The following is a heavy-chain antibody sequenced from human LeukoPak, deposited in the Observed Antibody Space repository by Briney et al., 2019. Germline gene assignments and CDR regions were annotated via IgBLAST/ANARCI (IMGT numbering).Heavy chain of an antibody. V-gene: IGHV4-34*01. CDR3: ARAPSIAVAGTGPYYFDY. CDR1: GGSFSGYY. D-gene: IGHD6-19*01. J-gene: IGHJ4*02. Sequence: SETLSLTCAVYGGSFSGYYWSWIRQPPGKGLEWIGEINHSGSTNYNPSLKSRVTISVDTSKNQFSLKLSSVTAADTAVYYCARAPSIAVAGTGPYYFDYWGQGTLVTVSS. CDR2: INHSGST.